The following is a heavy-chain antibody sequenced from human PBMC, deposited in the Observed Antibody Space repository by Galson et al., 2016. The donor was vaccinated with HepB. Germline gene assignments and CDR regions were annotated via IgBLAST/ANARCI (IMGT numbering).Heavy chain of an antibody. CDR3: ARDMTTFYVTYGMDV. V-gene: IGHV3-7*01. J-gene: IGHJ6*02. Sequence: SLRLSCAASGFTFSNYWMSWVRQPPGKGLEWVGNIKRDGSEKYYVDSVKGRFTISRDTAKNSLYLQMNSLRAEDTAVYYCARDMTTFYVTYGMDVWGQGTTVTVSS. CDR1: GFTFSNYW. D-gene: IGHD4-11*01. CDR2: IKRDGSEK.